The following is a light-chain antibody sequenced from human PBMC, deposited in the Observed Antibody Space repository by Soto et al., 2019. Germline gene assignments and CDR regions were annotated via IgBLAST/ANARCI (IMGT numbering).Light chain of an antibody. Sequence: EMVLTQSPGTLSLSPGERATLSCRASQSVSSNYLAWYQQKPGQAPRPLIYAASSRATGNPDRFSGSGSGTDFTLTISGLEPEDFAVYYCQQYGSSPRTFGQGPKVQIK. CDR1: QSVSSNY. V-gene: IGKV3-20*01. CDR2: AAS. J-gene: IGKJ1*01. CDR3: QQYGSSPRT.